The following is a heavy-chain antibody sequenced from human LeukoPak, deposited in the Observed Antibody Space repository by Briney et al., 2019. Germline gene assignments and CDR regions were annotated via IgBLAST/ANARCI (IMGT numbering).Heavy chain of an antibody. Sequence: SETLSLTCAVSGGSISSSNWWSWVRQPPGKGLEWIGEIYHSGSTNYNPSLKSRVTISVDKSKNQFSLKLSSVTAADTAVYYCARDRGSGSYYLRDYFDYWGQGTLVTVSS. D-gene: IGHD1-26*01. V-gene: IGHV4-4*02. CDR1: GGSISSSNW. J-gene: IGHJ4*02. CDR3: ARDRGSGSYYLRDYFDY. CDR2: IYHSGST.